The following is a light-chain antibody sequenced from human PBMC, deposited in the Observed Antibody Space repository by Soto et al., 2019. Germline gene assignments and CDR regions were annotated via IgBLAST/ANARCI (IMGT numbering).Light chain of an antibody. CDR3: QNYNNWPSWT. CDR2: GAS. V-gene: IGKV3-15*01. J-gene: IGKJ1*01. Sequence: EILMTQSPATLSVSPGERATLSCRATQSISNNLAGYQQKPGQAPRLLIFGASTRATGIPARFSGSGSGTEFTLTISSLQSEDFAVYYCQNYNNWPSWTFGQGTKV. CDR1: QSISNN.